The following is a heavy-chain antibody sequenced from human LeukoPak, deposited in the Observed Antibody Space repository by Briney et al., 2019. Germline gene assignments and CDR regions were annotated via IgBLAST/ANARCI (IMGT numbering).Heavy chain of an antibody. CDR3: AKRGVVIRVILVGFHKEAYYFDS. CDR2: IYSGGST. J-gene: IGHJ4*02. V-gene: IGHV3-53*01. D-gene: IGHD3-22*01. CDR1: GFTVSSNY. Sequence: GGSLRLSCAASGFTVSSNYMSWVRQAPGKGLEWVSVIYSGGSTYYADSVKGRFTISRDNAKNTLYLQLNNLRAEDTAVYFCAKRGVVIRVILVGFHKEAYYFDSWGQGALVTVSS.